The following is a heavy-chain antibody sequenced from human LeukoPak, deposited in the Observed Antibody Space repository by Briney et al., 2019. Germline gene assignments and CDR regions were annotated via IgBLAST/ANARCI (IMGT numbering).Heavy chain of an antibody. CDR2: IYYSGST. Sequence: SETLSLTCTVSGGSITSYHYGWIRQPPGKGLEWIGYIYYSGSTNYNPSLKSRVTISVDTSKNQFSLKLSSVTAADTAVYYCARGGSGTYYHYWGQGTLVTVSS. CDR3: ARGGSGTYYHY. V-gene: IGHV4-59*01. CDR1: GGSITSYH. D-gene: IGHD1-26*01. J-gene: IGHJ4*02.